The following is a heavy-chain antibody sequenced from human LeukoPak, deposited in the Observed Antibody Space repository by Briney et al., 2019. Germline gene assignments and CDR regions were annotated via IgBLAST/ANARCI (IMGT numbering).Heavy chain of an antibody. Sequence: ASVKVSCKASGYTFTSYGISWVRQAPGQGLEWMGWISAYNGNTNYAQKLQGRVTMTTDTSTSTAYMELRSLRSVDTAVYYCARVRGVVVPAAMTPGLGWFDPWGQGTLVTVSS. D-gene: IGHD2-2*01. CDR1: GYTFTSYG. CDR3: ARVRGVVVPAAMTPGLGWFDP. J-gene: IGHJ5*02. CDR2: ISAYNGNT. V-gene: IGHV1-18*01.